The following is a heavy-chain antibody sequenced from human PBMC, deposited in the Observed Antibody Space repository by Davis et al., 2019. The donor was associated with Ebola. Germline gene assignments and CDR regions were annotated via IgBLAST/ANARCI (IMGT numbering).Heavy chain of an antibody. CDR1: GFTFSNNW. D-gene: IGHD2-8*01. CDR2: INRDGTTT. CDR3: ACYVLG. J-gene: IGHJ4*02. Sequence: PGGSLRLSCTVSGFTFSNNWMSWVRQVPGKGLVWVSNINRDGTTTTYADSVKGRFTISRDNAKNTLYLQVNSLRVEDTAVYYCACYVLGWGQGTLVTVSS. V-gene: IGHV3-74*01.